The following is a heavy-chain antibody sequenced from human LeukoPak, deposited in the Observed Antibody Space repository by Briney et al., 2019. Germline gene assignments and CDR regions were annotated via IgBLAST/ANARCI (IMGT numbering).Heavy chain of an antibody. V-gene: IGHV4-34*01. J-gene: IGHJ6*02. CDR2: INHSGST. CDR1: GGSFSGYY. Sequence: SETLSLTCAVYGGSFSGYYWSWIRQPPGKGLEWIGEINHSGSTNYNPSLKSRVTISVDTSKNQFSLRLSSVTAADTAVYYCARSSYYYYGMDVWGQGTTVTVSS. CDR3: ARSSYYYYGMDV.